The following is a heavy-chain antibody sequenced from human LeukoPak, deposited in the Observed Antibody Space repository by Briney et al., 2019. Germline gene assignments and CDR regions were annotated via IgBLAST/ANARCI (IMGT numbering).Heavy chain of an antibody. V-gene: IGHV1-2*02. CDR3: ARDMTSVATPYFDS. Sequence: ASLRVSLKPSVYTFTHYFIHWVREAPGQGLEWMAWISTNRGGTNYAKKFQGRVSVTRDTSITTAYMGLSRLISDDTAVYYCARDMTSVATPYFDSWGQGTLVTVSS. J-gene: IGHJ4*02. CDR1: VYTFTHYF. D-gene: IGHD4-17*01. CDR2: ISTNRGGT.